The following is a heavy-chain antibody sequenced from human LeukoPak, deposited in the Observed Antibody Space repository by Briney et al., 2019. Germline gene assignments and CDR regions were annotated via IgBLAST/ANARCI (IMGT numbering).Heavy chain of an antibody. D-gene: IGHD1-1*01. Sequence: PGGSPRLSCAASGFTFSSYSMNWVRQAPGKGLEWVSSISSSSSYIYYADSVKGRFTISRDNAKNSLYLQMNSLRAEDTAVYYCARARLGLWNDVAYWGQGTLVTVSS. V-gene: IGHV3-21*01. CDR1: GFTFSSYS. CDR2: ISSSSSYI. J-gene: IGHJ4*02. CDR3: ARARLGLWNDVAY.